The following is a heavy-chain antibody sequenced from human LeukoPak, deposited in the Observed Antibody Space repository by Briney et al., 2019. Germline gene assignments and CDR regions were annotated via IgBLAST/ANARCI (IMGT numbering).Heavy chain of an antibody. CDR1: GGTFSSYA. J-gene: IGHJ4*02. D-gene: IGHD3-10*01. Sequence: ASVKVSRKASGGTFSSYAISWVRQAPGQGLEWMGRIIPIFGTANYAQKFQGRVTITTDESTSTAYMELSSLRSEDTAVYYCARGFYGSGSYYRSPPFDYWGQGTLVTVSS. CDR3: ARGFYGSGSYYRSPPFDY. CDR2: IIPIFGTA. V-gene: IGHV1-69*05.